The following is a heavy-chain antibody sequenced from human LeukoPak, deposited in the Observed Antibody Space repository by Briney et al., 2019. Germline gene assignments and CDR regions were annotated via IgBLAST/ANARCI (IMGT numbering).Heavy chain of an antibody. V-gene: IGHV4-39*01. J-gene: IGHJ4*02. CDR1: GGSISSRSYY. CDR2: IYYSGST. D-gene: IGHD2-2*01. CDR3: ARHDCSSTSCYADY. Sequence: SETLSLTCTVSGGSISSRSYYWGWIRRPPGKGLEWIGTIYYSGSTYYSPSLKSRVTISVDTSKNQFSLKLSSVTAADTAVYYCARHDCSSTSCYADYWGQGTLVTVSS.